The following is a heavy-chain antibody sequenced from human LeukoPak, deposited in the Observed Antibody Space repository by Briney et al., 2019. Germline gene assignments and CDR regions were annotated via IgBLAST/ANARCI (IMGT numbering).Heavy chain of an antibody. CDR1: GFTFGRYW. CDR2: IREDERHT. CDR3: ATIRPAY. J-gene: IGHJ4*01. D-gene: IGHD6-6*01. Sequence: AGGSLRLSCAASGFTFGRYWMHWVRQAPGKGLVWVARIREDERHTDYADSVRGRLTISRAPSKNSLYLQMNSLTAEDTAVNFCATIRPAYWGHGTLVTVSS. V-gene: IGHV3-74*01.